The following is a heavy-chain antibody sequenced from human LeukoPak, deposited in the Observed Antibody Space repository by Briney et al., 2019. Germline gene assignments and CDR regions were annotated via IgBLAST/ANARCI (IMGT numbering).Heavy chain of an antibody. CDR3: ARVYYYDSSGYPPEF. D-gene: IGHD3-22*01. J-gene: IGHJ4*02. V-gene: IGHV3-7*04. CDR1: GFTFSNCW. Sequence: PGGSLRLSCSTSGFTFSNCWMTWVRQSPGKGLEWVANIKEDGSEKYYVDSVKGRFTISRDNGKNSLYLQMNSLRAEDTAVYYCARVYYYDSSGYPPEFWGQGTLVTVSS. CDR2: IKEDGSEK.